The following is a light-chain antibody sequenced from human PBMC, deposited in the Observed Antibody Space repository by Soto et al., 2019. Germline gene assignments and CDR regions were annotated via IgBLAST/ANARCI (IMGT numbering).Light chain of an antibody. Sequence: DIVMTQSPATLSVSPGERATLSCRASQSVNSNLAWYQQKPGQAPTLLIYDASTRATGIPVRFSGSGSGTEFTLTISNLQSEDFAVYYCQQFDNRPPVTFGQGTR. J-gene: IGKJ5*01. CDR3: QQFDNRPPVT. CDR2: DAS. CDR1: QSVNSN. V-gene: IGKV3-15*01.